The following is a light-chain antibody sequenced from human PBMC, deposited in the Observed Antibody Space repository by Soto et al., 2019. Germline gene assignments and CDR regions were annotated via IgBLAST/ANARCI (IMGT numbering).Light chain of an antibody. CDR3: QQDNNWPPIT. CDR2: YAS. CDR1: QSVSNN. Sequence: EIMMTQSPATLSVSPGERATLSCRASQSVSNNLAWYQQKPGQAPRLLIYYASTRATGIPARFSGSGSGTEFTLTIGSLQSEDFALYYCQQDNNWPPITFGQGTRLEIK. V-gene: IGKV3-15*01. J-gene: IGKJ5*01.